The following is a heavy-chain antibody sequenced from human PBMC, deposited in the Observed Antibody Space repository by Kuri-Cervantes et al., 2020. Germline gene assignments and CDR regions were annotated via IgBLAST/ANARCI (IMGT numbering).Heavy chain of an antibody. V-gene: IGHV1-18*01. Sequence: ASVKVSCKASGGTFSSYAISWVRQAPGQGLEWMGWISAYNGDTNYAQKLQGRVTMTTDTSTSTAYMELRSLRSDDTAVYYCARDGVPGPMDVWGKGTTVTVSS. CDR2: ISAYNGDT. CDR3: ARDGVPGPMDV. CDR1: GGTFSSYA. J-gene: IGHJ6*03. D-gene: IGHD3-16*01.